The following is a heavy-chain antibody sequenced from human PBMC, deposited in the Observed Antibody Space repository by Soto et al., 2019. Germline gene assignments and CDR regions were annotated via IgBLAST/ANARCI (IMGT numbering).Heavy chain of an antibody. CDR2: ISGSGGST. CDR1: GFTFSSYA. J-gene: IGHJ4*02. CDR3: ARGGWGSGWSFDY. D-gene: IGHD6-19*01. Sequence: GGSLRLSCAASGFTFSSYAMSWVRQAPGKGLEWVSAISGSGGSTYYADSVKGRFTTSRDNSKNTLDLQMNTLKVEDTAVYYCARGGWGSGWSFDYWGQGALVTVSS. V-gene: IGHV3-23*01.